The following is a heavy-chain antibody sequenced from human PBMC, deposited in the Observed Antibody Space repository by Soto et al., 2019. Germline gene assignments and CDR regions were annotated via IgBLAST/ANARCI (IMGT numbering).Heavy chain of an antibody. CDR3: ARGGGYDFFDY. CDR2: ISHLENT. J-gene: IGHJ4*02. CDR1: EAYRRDGGCS. V-gene: IGHV4-30-2*06. Sequence: PSATLSLSCTVSEAYRRDGGCSWSWVRQSPGKGLEWIGYISHLENTYFHPSFKSRLTMSIDRRRNQFSLNLSSVTAADISVYYCARGGGYDFFDYWVQRVLVTFSS. D-gene: IGHD5-12*01.